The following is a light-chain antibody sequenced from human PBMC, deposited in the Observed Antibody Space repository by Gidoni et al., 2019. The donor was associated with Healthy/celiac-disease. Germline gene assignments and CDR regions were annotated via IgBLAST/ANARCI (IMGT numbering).Light chain of an antibody. CDR2: QDN. CDR3: QSYDSSSAWV. V-gene: IGLV6-57*04. J-gene: IGLJ3*02. CDR1: SGSLASNY. Sequence: NFMLTQLHSVSESPGQTVTNSCTRSSGSLASNYMQWYQQRPGSAPTTVIYQDNQRPSGVPDRFSGSIDSSSNSASLTISGLKTEDEADNYCQSYDSSSAWVFGGGTKLTVL.